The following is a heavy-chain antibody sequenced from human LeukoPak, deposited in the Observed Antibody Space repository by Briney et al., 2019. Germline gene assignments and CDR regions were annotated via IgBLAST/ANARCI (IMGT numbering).Heavy chain of an antibody. CDR1: GASIRSHY. J-gene: IGHJ5*02. CDR3: ARRNRGGWFDA. Sequence: PSETLSLTCTVSGASIRSHYWSWIRQPPGKGLEWIGYMYYSGNSNYNPALKSRVTISVDTSKNQFSLKMISVTPADTAVFYCARRNRGGWFDAWDQGTLVTVSS. CDR2: MYYSGNS. D-gene: IGHD3-10*01. V-gene: IGHV4-59*11.